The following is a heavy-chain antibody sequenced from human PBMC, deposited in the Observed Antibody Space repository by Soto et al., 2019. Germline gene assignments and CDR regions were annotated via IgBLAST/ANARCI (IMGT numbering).Heavy chain of an antibody. Sequence: QVQLVESGGGVVQPGRSLRLSCAASGFTFSSYAMHWVRQAPGKGLEWVAVISYDGSNKYYADSVKGRFTIPRDNSMNTLHLQMNSLRAGDTAVYYCARDTGDYDLWSGLDYGGQGTLVTVSS. CDR2: ISYDGSNK. CDR1: GFTFSSYA. D-gene: IGHD3-3*01. J-gene: IGHJ4*02. CDR3: ARDTGDYDLWSGLDY. V-gene: IGHV3-30-3*01.